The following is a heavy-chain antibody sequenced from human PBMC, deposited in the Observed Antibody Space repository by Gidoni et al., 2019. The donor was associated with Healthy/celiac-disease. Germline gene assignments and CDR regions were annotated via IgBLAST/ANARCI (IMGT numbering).Heavy chain of an antibody. CDR2: IKSKTDGGTT. CDR3: TTNRGYSGYDLGGCYFDY. CDR1: GFPFSTAW. Sequence: EVQLVESGGGLVKPGGSLRLSCAASGFPFSTAWMSWVRQAPGKGLEWVGRIKSKTDGGTTDYAAPVKGRFTISRDDSKNTLYLQMNSLKTEDTAVYYCTTNRGYSGYDLGGCYFDYWGQGTLVTVSS. D-gene: IGHD5-12*01. J-gene: IGHJ4*02. V-gene: IGHV3-15*01.